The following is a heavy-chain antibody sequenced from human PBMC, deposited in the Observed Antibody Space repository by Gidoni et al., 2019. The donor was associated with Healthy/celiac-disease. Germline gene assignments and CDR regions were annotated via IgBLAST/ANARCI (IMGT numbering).Heavy chain of an antibody. CDR1: GFTFSSYA. CDR2: ISGSGGST. D-gene: IGHD3-10*01. Sequence: EVQLVESGGGLVQPGGSLRLSCAASGFTFSSYAMSWVRQAPGKGLEWVSAISGSGGSTYYADSVKGRFTISRDNSKNTLYLQMNSLRAEDTAVYYCAKSREGRVRGVMHFDAFDIWGQGTMVTVSS. CDR3: AKSREGRVRGVMHFDAFDI. V-gene: IGHV3-23*04. J-gene: IGHJ3*02.